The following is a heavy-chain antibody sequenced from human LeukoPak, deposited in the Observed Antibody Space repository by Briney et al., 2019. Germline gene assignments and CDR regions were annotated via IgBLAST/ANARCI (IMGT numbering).Heavy chain of an antibody. D-gene: IGHD3-22*01. Sequence: AGGSLRLSCAASGFTVSSNYMSWVRQAPGKGLEWVSVIYSGGSTYYADSVKGRFTISRDNSKNTLYLQMNSLRAEDTAVYYCARDGNYYDSSGSITHDYWGQGTLVTVSS. CDR1: GFTVSSNY. J-gene: IGHJ4*02. CDR3: ARDGNYYDSSGSITHDY. V-gene: IGHV3-66*02. CDR2: IYSGGST.